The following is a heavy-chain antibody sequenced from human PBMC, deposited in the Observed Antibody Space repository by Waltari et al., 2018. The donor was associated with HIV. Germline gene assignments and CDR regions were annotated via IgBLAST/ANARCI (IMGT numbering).Heavy chain of an antibody. Sequence: EVQLGESGGGLVLRGRSLRLSCTDAGFTFGDYAMCWVRQAPGKGLEWVGFIRSKAYGGTTEYAASVKGRFTISRDDSKSIAYLQMNSLKTEDTAVYYCTRDPRWADWFDPWGQGTLVTVSS. CDR1: GFTFGDYA. D-gene: IGHD1-26*01. J-gene: IGHJ5*02. V-gene: IGHV3-49*04. CDR2: IRSKAYGGTT. CDR3: TRDPRWADWFDP.